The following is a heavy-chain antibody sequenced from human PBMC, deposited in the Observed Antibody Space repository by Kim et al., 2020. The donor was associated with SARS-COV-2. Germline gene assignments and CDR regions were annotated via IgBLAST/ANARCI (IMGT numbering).Heavy chain of an antibody. J-gene: IGHJ3*02. V-gene: IGHV3-11*04. CDR3: ARERLDAVDI. D-gene: IGHD1-26*01. CDR2: TI. Sequence: TIYYADSVKGRFTISRDNANNSLYLQMNSLRAEDTAVYYCARERLDAVDIWGQGTMVTVSS.